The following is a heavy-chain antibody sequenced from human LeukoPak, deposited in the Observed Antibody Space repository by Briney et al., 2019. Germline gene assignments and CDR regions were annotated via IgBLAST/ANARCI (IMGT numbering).Heavy chain of an antibody. J-gene: IGHJ4*02. CDR2: ISGSGGST. Sequence: GGSLRLSCAASGFTFSSYAMSWVRQAPGKGLEWVSAISGSGGSTYYADSVKGRFTISRDNSKNTLYLQMNSLKTEDTAVYYCTTDREYSYGRRPFDYWGQGTLVTVSS. CDR1: GFTFSSYA. CDR3: TTDREYSYGRRPFDY. D-gene: IGHD5-18*01. V-gene: IGHV3-23*01.